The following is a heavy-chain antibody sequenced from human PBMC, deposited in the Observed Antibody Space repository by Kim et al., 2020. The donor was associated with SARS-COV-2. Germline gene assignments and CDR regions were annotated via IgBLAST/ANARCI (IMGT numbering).Heavy chain of an antibody. CDR1: GFTFGRRA. J-gene: IGHJ4*02. Sequence: GGSLRLSCAASGFTFGRRAMSWIRQAPGKGLEWIASVNNGGNPYYAASAKGRFTISSDITTDTVYLQMNSLRAEDTALYYCAKDHPSDGWPNFDSWVQGT. V-gene: IGHV3-23*01. D-gene: IGHD6-19*01. CDR2: VNNGGNP. CDR3: AKDHPSDGWPNFDS.